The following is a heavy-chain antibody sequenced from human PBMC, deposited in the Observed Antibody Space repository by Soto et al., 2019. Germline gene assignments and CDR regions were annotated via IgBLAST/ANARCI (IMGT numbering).Heavy chain of an antibody. CDR2: IYYTGVT. CDR3: ARDTASKYYDSYSYYPHFDS. D-gene: IGHD3-22*01. V-gene: IGHV4-30-4*01. CDR1: GGSISSYY. J-gene: IGHJ5*01. Sequence: SETLSLTCTVSGGSISSYYWSWIRQPPGKGLEWIGHIYYTGVTFYSPSLKSRLALSVDTSKNRFSLRLSSVTAADTAVYYCARDTASKYYDSYSYYPHFDSWGQGALVTVSS.